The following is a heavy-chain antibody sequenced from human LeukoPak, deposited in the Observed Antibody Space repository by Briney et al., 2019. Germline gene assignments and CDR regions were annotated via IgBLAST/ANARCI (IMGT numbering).Heavy chain of an antibody. CDR3: ARDRSTIFGVVTLSWYFDL. CDR1: GGTFSGYA. D-gene: IGHD3-3*01. V-gene: IGHV1-69*13. J-gene: IGHJ2*01. Sequence: ASVKVSCKASGGTFSGYAISWVRQAPGQGLEWMGGIIPIFGTANYAQKFQGRVTITADEFTSTAYMELSSLRSEDTAVYYCARDRSTIFGVVTLSWYFDLWGRGTLVTVSS. CDR2: IIPIFGTA.